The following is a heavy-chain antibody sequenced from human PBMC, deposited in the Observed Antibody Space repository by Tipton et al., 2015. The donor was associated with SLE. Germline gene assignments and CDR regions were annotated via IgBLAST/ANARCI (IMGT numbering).Heavy chain of an antibody. D-gene: IGHD3-10*01. J-gene: IGHJ4*02. CDR2: IYHSGST. CDR3: ASHGASYYYGSGGHPYYFGY. CDR1: GYSISSGYY. V-gene: IGHV4-38-2*01. Sequence: GLVKPSETLSLTCAVSGYSISSGYYWGWIRQPPGKGLEWIGSIYHSGSTYYNPSLKSRVTISVDTSKNQFSLKLGSVTAADTAVYFCASHGASYYYGSGGHPYYFGYWGQGTLVTVSS.